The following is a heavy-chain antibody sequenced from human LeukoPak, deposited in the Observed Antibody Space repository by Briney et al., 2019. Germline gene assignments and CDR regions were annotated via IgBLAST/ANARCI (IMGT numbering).Heavy chain of an antibody. CDR1: GFTFSSYS. CDR3: ARDGSEGVARGDY. CDR2: ISSSSSYI. Sequence: PGGSLRLSCAASGFTFSSYSMNWVRQAPGKGLEWVSSISSSSSYIYYADSVKGRFTISRDNAKNSLYLQMNSLRAEDTAVYYCARDGSEGVARGDYWGQGTLVTASS. D-gene: IGHD2-15*01. V-gene: IGHV3-21*01. J-gene: IGHJ4*02.